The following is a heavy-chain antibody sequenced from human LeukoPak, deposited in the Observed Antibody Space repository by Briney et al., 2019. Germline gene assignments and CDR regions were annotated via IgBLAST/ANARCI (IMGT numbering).Heavy chain of an antibody. CDR2: IRFDGSNT. V-gene: IGHV3-30*02. D-gene: IGHD6-13*01. J-gene: IGHJ4*02. CDR3: AKAGGSSWAVLDY. CDR1: GFTFSSNG. Sequence: GGSLRLSCAASGFTFSSNGMHWVRQAPGKGRGWVAFIRFDGSNTYYADSVKGRLTISRDTSKNTLYLQMNSLRPEDTAVYYCAKAGGSSWAVLDYWGQGTLVTVSS.